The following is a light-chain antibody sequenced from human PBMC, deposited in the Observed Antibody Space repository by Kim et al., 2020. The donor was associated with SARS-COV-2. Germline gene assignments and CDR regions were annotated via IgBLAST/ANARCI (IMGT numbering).Light chain of an antibody. J-gene: IGLJ3*02. Sequence: SYELTQPPSVSVSPGQTATITCSGHELGKTYVAWYQQKAGQSPVVVIYQDNKRPSGVPERFSGSNSGNTATLTITGTQSMDEADSFRQTWDSRLVFGGGT. V-gene: IGLV3-1*01. CDR3: QTWDSRLV. CDR1: ELGKTY. CDR2: QDN.